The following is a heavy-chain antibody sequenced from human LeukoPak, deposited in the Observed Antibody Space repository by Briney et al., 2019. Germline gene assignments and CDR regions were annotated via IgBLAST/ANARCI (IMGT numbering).Heavy chain of an antibody. J-gene: IGHJ4*02. CDR2: ISAYNGTT. CDR1: GYTFTSYG. Sequence: GASVKVSCKASGYTFTSYGISWVRQAPGQGLEWMGWISAYNGTTNYAQKLQGRVTMTTDTSTSTAYMELRSLRSDDTAVYYCARDKSRWFYGSGTPDYWGQGTLVTVSS. V-gene: IGHV1-18*01. D-gene: IGHD3-10*01. CDR3: ARDKSRWFYGSGTPDY.